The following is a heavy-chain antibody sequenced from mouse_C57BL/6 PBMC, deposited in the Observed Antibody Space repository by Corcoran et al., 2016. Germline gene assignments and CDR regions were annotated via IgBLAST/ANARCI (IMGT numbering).Heavy chain of an antibody. CDR1: GYTFTDYY. CDR2: INPNNGGT. J-gene: IGHJ4*01. Sequence: EVQLQQSGPELVKPGASVKISCKASGYTFTDYYMNWVKQSHGESLAWIGDINPNNGGTSYNQKFKGKATLTVDKSSSTDYMELRSLTSEDSAVYYCARWNWDGAMDYWGQGTSVTVSS. V-gene: IGHV1-26*01. D-gene: IGHD4-1*01. CDR3: ARWNWDGAMDY.